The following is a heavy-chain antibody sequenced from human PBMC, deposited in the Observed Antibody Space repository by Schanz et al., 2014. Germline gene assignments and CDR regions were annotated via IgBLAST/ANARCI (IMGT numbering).Heavy chain of an antibody. D-gene: IGHD3-10*01. V-gene: IGHV1-18*01. Sequence: QVQLIQSGAEVKKPGASVKVSCTASGYTFTSYDINWVRQAPGLGLEWMGWISDYNGKTNYAQKFQDRVIMSTDRSSSTAYLELRSLTSDDSAIYYCARHRFGVFYYGLDVWGQGTTILVSS. CDR2: ISDYNGKT. J-gene: IGHJ6*02. CDR3: ARHRFGVFYYGLDV. CDR1: GYTFTSYD.